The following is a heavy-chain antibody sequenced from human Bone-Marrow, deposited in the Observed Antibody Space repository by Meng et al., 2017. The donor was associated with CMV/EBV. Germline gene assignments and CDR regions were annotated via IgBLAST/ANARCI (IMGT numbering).Heavy chain of an antibody. CDR3: ARVTDIVWRVTLWDNAFDI. V-gene: IGHV3-21*01. D-gene: IGHD3-16*01. J-gene: IGHJ3*02. CDR1: GFTFSSYS. Sequence: GESLKISCSASGFTFSSYSMNWVRQAPGKGLEWVSSISSSSSYKYYAESVKGRFTISRDNAKNSLYLQMNSLRAEDTAVYYCARVTDIVWRVTLWDNAFDIWGQGTMVTVSS. CDR2: ISSSSSYK.